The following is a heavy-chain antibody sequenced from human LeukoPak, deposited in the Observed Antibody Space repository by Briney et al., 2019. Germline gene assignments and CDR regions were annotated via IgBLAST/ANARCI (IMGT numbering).Heavy chain of an antibody. Sequence: GGSLRLSCAASGFTVSSNYMSWVRQAPGKGLEWVSVIYSGGSTYYADSVKGRFTISRDNSKNTLYLQMNSLRAEDPAVYYCATQGSYDAFDIWGQGTMVTVSS. V-gene: IGHV3-53*01. J-gene: IGHJ3*02. D-gene: IGHD1-26*01. CDR2: IYSGGST. CDR1: GFTVSSNY. CDR3: ATQGSYDAFDI.